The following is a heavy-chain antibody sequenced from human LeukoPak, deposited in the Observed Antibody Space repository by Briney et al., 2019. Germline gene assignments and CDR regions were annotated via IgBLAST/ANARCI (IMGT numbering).Heavy chain of an antibody. V-gene: IGHV3-23*01. CDR1: GSTFSSYA. CDR3: AKDQQQLVPYYYYYYGMDV. CDR2: ISGSGGST. Sequence: GGSLRLSCAASGSTFSSYAMSWVRQAPGKGLEWVSAISGSGGSTYYADSVKGRFTISRDNSKNTLYLQMNSLRAEDTAVYYCAKDQQQLVPYYYYYYGMDVWGQGTTVTVSS. J-gene: IGHJ6*02. D-gene: IGHD6-13*01.